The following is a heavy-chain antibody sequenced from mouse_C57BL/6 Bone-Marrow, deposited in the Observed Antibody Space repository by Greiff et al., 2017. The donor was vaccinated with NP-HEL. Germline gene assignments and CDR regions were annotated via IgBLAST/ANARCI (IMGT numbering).Heavy chain of an antibody. J-gene: IGHJ1*03. CDR3: ARVYDYDVPTYWYFDV. CDR1: GYAFSSSW. CDR2: IYPGDGDT. V-gene: IGHV1-82*01. D-gene: IGHD2-4*01. Sequence: VQRVESGPELVKPGASVKISCKASGYAFSSSWMNWVKQRPGKGLEWIGRIYPGDGDTNYNGKFKGKATLTADKSSSTAYMQLSSLTSEDSAVYFCARVYDYDVPTYWYFDVWGTGTTVTVSS.